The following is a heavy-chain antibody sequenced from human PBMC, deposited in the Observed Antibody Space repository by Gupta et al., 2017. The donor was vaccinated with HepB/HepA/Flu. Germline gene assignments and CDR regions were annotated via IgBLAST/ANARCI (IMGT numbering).Heavy chain of an antibody. CDR3: AELELRGGLDY. J-gene: IGHJ4*02. D-gene: IGHD3-10*01. V-gene: IGHV3-48*03. CDR2: IGSAGDRI. CDR1: GSTFSRHA. Sequence: VVSGGGSVQPGGSRRLSWSASGSTFSRHALSWIRQAPGKGLEWVAQIGSAGDRINYADSVRGRFTISRDNAKNSLYLQMNSLRAEDTAIYFCAELELRGGLDYWGQGTLVTVSS.